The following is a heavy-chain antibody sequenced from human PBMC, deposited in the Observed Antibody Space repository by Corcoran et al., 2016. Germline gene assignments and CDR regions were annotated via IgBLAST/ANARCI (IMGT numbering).Heavy chain of an antibody. CDR2: ISAYNGNT. J-gene: IGHJ6*02. D-gene: IGHD2-2*01. Sequence: QVQMVQSGAEVQKPGASVKVSCKSSGYTFTSYGISWVPQAPGQGLDLMGWISAYNGNTNYVQKLQGRVTMTTDTSTSTAYMELRSVRSDDTAVDYWARGVVIPAALTDYYYGMDVWGQGTTVTVSS. V-gene: IGHV1-18*01. CDR3: ARGVVIPAALTDYYYGMDV. CDR1: GYTFTSYG.